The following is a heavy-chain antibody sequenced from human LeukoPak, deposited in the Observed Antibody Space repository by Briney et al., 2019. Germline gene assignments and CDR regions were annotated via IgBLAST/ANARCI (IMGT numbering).Heavy chain of an antibody. J-gene: IGHJ4*02. D-gene: IGHD5-12*01. Sequence: PGGSLRLSCVASGFAVSSKYMSWIRQAPGKGLEWVSVIYTGGSSFYADSVKGRFTISRDNPKNTLYLQMDSLRAEDTAVYYCAREIYTQGYYFDYWGQGTLVTVSS. CDR3: AREIYTQGYYFDY. CDR1: GFAVSSKY. CDR2: IYTGGSS. V-gene: IGHV3-53*01.